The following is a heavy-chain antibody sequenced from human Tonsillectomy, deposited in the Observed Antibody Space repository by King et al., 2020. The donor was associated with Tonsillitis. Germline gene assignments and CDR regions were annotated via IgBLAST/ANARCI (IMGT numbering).Heavy chain of an antibody. V-gene: IGHV4-30-4*01. CDR2: IYYSGTT. J-gene: IGHJ6*04. D-gene: IGHD3-3*01. CDR1: GDSIRSGDYY. Sequence: QLQESGPGLVKPSQTLSLSCTVSGDSIRSGDYYWSWIRQSPGKGLEWIGYIYYSGTTYYNPSLKSRVTISIDTANNQFSLNLSSLTAADTAVYYCARDQYYDFWGGYYFDVWGKGTTVIVSS. CDR3: ARDQYYDFWGGYYFDV.